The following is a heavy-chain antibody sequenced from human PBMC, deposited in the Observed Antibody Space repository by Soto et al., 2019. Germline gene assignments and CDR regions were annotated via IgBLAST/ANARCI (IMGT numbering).Heavy chain of an antibody. V-gene: IGHV4-31*03. Sequence: PSETLSLTGPVSGCSISSGGYYWTWIRQHPGKGLEWIGYIYYSGSTYYNPSPKSRVTISVDTSKNQFSLKLSSVTAADTAVYYCARDRGLRASYYYYGMDVWGQGTTVTVSS. D-gene: IGHD3-16*01. CDR1: GCSISSGGYY. CDR3: ARDRGLRASYYYYGMDV. J-gene: IGHJ6*02. CDR2: IYYSGST.